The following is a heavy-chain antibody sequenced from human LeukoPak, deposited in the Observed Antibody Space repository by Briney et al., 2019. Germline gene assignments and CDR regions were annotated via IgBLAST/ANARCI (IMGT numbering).Heavy chain of an antibody. D-gene: IGHD2-2*01. CDR3: TRDTPGGYQLPADY. Sequence: GGSLRLSCTASGFTFGDYAMSWFRQAPGKGLEWVGFIRSKAYGGTTEYAASVKGRFTISRGDSKSIAYLQMNSLKTEDTAVYYCTRDTPGGYQLPADYWGQGTLVTVSS. J-gene: IGHJ4*02. CDR1: GFTFGDYA. CDR2: IRSKAYGGTT. V-gene: IGHV3-49*03.